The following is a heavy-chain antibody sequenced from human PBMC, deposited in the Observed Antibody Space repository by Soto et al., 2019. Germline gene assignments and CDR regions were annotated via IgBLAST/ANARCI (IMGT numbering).Heavy chain of an antibody. CDR2: IYYSGST. Sequence: PSETLSLTCTVSGGSISSSSYYWGWIRQPPGEGLEWIGSIYYSGSTYYNPSLKSRVTISVDTSKNQFSLKLSSVTAADTAVYYCARSGKTDNYFDYWGQGTLVTVSS. CDR3: ARSGKTDNYFDY. CDR1: GGSISSSSYY. V-gene: IGHV4-39*01. J-gene: IGHJ4*02. D-gene: IGHD1-26*01.